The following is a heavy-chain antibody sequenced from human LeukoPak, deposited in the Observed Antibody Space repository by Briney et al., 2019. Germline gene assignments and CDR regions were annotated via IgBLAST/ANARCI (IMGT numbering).Heavy chain of an antibody. D-gene: IGHD2-15*01. CDR1: GFTFSSYE. Sequence: PGGSLRLSCAASGFTFSSYEMNWVRQAPGKGLEWVSYISSSGSTIYYADSVKGRFTISRDNAKNSLYLQMNSLRAEDTAVYYCASRSPVVVVAGSTDYWGQRTLVTVSS. J-gene: IGHJ4*02. CDR2: ISSSGSTI. CDR3: ASRSPVVVVAGSTDY. V-gene: IGHV3-48*03.